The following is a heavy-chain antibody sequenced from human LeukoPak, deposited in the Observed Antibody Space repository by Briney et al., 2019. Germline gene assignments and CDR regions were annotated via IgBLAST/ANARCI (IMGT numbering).Heavy chain of an antibody. CDR2: IYHSGST. Sequence: SETLSLTCAVSGGSISSGGYSWSWIRQPPGKGLEWIGYIYHSGSTYYNPSLKSRVTISVDRSKNQFSLKLSSVTAADTAVYYCARHEVDSSGWYLVGRSNNWFDPWGQGTLVTVSS. CDR3: ARHEVDSSGWYLVGRSNNWFDP. D-gene: IGHD6-19*01. J-gene: IGHJ5*02. V-gene: IGHV4-30-2*01. CDR1: GGSISSGGYS.